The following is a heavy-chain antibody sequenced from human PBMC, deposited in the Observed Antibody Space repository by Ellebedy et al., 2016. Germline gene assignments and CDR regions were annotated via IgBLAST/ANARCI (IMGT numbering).Heavy chain of an antibody. Sequence: GGSLRLSCKGSGYSFTSYWIGWVRQMPGKGLEWMGIIYPGDSDTRYSPSFQGQVTISADKSISTAYLQWSSLKASDTAMYYCARPGVVGATFLDYWGQGTLVTVSS. J-gene: IGHJ4*02. D-gene: IGHD1-26*01. CDR2: IYPGDSDT. V-gene: IGHV5-51*01. CDR3: ARPGVVGATFLDY. CDR1: GYSFTSYW.